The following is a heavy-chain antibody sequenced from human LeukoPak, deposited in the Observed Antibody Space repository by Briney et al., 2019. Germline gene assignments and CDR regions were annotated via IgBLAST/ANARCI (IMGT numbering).Heavy chain of an antibody. CDR3: AKSSSSLVAYYYFMDV. J-gene: IGHJ6*03. CDR2: IWYDGSSK. CDR1: GFAFNSYA. Sequence: GGSLRLSCVASGFAFNSYAMHWVRQAPGKGPEWVAVIWYDGSSKYYAESVKGRFTISRDNSKNTLYLLMDSLRAEDTALYYCAKSSSSLVAYYYFMDVWGKGTTVTVSS. V-gene: IGHV3-33*06.